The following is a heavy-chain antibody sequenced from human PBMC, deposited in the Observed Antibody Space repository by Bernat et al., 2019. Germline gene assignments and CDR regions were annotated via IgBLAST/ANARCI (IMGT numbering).Heavy chain of an antibody. CDR3: ARVNQSPLDYRGAYYYYGMDV. J-gene: IGHJ6*02. Sequence: QVQLVESGGGVVQPGRSLRLSCAASGFTFSSYGMHWVRQAPGKGLEWVAVIWYDGSNKYYADSVKGRFTISRDNSKKPLYLQMNSLRAEDTAMYYCARVNQSPLDYRGAYYYYGMDVWGQGTTVTVSS. CDR1: GFTFSSYG. D-gene: IGHD4-11*01. CDR2: IWYDGSNK. V-gene: IGHV3-33*01.